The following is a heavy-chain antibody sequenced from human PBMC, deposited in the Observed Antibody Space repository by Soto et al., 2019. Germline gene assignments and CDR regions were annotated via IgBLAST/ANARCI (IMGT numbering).Heavy chain of an antibody. CDR1: GFTFSSYG. J-gene: IGHJ6*02. CDR2: ISYDGSNK. CDR3: AKDHNRHGYYYYYGMDV. Sequence: QVQLVESGGGVVQPGRSLRLSCAASGFTFSSYGMHWVRQAPGKGLEWVAVISYDGSNKYYADSVKGRFTISRDNSKNTLYLQMNSLRAEDTAVYYCAKDHNRHGYYYYYGMDVWGQGTTVTVSS. V-gene: IGHV3-30*18.